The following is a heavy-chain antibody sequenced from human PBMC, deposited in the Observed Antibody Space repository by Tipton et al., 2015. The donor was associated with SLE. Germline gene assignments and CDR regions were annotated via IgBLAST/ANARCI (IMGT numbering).Heavy chain of an antibody. D-gene: IGHD6-25*01. CDR2: ISGNGDST. CDR1: GFTFSRYA. V-gene: IGHV3-23*01. CDR3: ARDRGGFDP. J-gene: IGHJ5*02. Sequence: SLRLSCTASGFTFSRYAMSWVRQAPGKGLEWVSGISGNGDSTYYANSVKGRFIISRDNAKNSLFLQMNSLRDEDTAVYYCARDRGGFDPWGQGTLVTVSS.